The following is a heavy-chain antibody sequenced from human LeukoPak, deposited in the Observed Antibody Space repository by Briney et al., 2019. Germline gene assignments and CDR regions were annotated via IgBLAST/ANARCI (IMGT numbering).Heavy chain of an antibody. CDR1: GGSISSNSYY. CDR3: ARAGGFSLVRGAVNNWFDP. CDR2: IYYSGIT. Sequence: SETLSLTCTVSGGSISSNSYYWGWIRQPPGKGLEWIGSIYYSGITYYSPSLKSRVSVSVDTSKNQFSLKLSSVTAADTAVYYCARAGGFSLVRGAVNNWFDPWGQGTLVTVSS. V-gene: IGHV4-39*07. D-gene: IGHD3-10*01. J-gene: IGHJ5*02.